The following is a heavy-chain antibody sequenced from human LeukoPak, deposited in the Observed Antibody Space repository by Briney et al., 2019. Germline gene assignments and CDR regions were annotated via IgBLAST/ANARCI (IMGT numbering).Heavy chain of an antibody. J-gene: IGHJ4*02. V-gene: IGHV3-23*01. Sequence: LTGGSLRLSCAASGFTFSNFAMSWVRQAPGKGLEWVASVSTTGESTYYADSVKGRFTIARDNSKNTVHLQMNSLRAEDTAIYYCAEGGGADFDCWGQGTLVTVSS. CDR3: AEGGGADFDC. D-gene: IGHD3-16*01. CDR1: GFTFSNFA. CDR2: VSTTGEST.